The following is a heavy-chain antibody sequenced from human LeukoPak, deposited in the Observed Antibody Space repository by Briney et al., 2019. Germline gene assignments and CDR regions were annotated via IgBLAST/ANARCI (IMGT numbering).Heavy chain of an antibody. V-gene: IGHV4-34*01. CDR3: ASLAVAGTADY. CDR2: INHSGST. CDR1: GGSISGYY. Sequence: SETLSLTCTVSGGSISGYYWSWIRQPPGKGLEWIGEINHSGSTNYNPSLKSRVTISVDTSKNQFSLKLSSVTAADTAVHYCASLAVAGTADYWGQGTLVTVSS. J-gene: IGHJ4*02. D-gene: IGHD6-19*01.